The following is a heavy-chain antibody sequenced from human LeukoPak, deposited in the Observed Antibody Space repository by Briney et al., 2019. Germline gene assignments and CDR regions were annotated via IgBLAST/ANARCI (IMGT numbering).Heavy chain of an antibody. Sequence: PGASVKVSCKASGGTFSSYAISWVRQAPGQGLEWMGGIIPIFGTANYAQKFQGRVTITTDESTSTAYMELSSLRSEDTAVYYCASFFRDGYYYMDVWGKGTTVTVSS. V-gene: IGHV1-69*05. J-gene: IGHJ6*03. CDR1: GGTFSSYA. CDR3: ASFFRDGYYYMDV. CDR2: IIPIFGTA. D-gene: IGHD5-24*01.